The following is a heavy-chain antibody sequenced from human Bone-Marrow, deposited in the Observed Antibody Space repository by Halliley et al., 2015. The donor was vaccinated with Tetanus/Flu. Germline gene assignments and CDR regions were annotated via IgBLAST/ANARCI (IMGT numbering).Heavy chain of an antibody. CDR3: ARGGQPWDFVYWYFDL. V-gene: IGHV3-30*03. CDR2: ISHDGTVK. D-gene: IGHD1-26*01. J-gene: IGHJ2*01. Sequence: ISHDGTVKKYADSVQGRFTVSRDNPTNTLSLQMDSLRTEDTAVYFCARGGQPWDFVYWYFDLWGRGTLVSVSS.